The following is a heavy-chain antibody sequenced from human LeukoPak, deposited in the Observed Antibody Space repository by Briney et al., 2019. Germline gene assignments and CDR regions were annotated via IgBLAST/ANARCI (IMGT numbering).Heavy chain of an antibody. Sequence: SETLSLTCTVSGGSISSSSYYWGWIRQPPGKGLEWIGSIYYSGSTYYNPSLKSRVTISVDRSKNQFSLKLSSVTAADTAVYYCARTLLGGNWFDPWGQGTLVTVSS. V-gene: IGHV4-39*07. CDR2: IYYSGST. CDR3: ARTLLGGNWFDP. J-gene: IGHJ5*02. D-gene: IGHD1-26*01. CDR1: GGSISSSSYY.